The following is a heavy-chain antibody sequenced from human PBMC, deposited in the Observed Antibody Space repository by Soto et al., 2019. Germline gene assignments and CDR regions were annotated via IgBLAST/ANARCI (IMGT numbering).Heavy chain of an antibody. CDR1: GFTFSSYA. CDR2: ISGSGGST. CDR3: AKGFSSSVGWFGELLTAVGY. D-gene: IGHD3-10*01. Sequence: GGSLRLSCAASGFTFSSYAMSWVRQAPGKGLEWVSAISGSGGSTYYADSVKGRFTISRDNSKNTLYLQMNSLRAEDRAVYYCAKGFSSSVGWFGELLTAVGYWGQGTLVTVSS. J-gene: IGHJ4*02. V-gene: IGHV3-23*01.